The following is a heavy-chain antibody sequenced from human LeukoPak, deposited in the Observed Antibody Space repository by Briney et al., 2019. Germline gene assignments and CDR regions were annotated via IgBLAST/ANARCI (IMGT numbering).Heavy chain of an antibody. Sequence: GRSLRLSCADSGFTFSSYVLHWVRQAPGKGLEWVAIISHDGRNKNYADSVKGRFTISRDNSKNTLYLQMNSLRAEDTAVYYCARGNAFDIWGQGTMVTVSS. V-gene: IGHV3-30*04. CDR1: GFTFSSYV. J-gene: IGHJ3*02. CDR3: ARGNAFDI. CDR2: ISHDGRNK.